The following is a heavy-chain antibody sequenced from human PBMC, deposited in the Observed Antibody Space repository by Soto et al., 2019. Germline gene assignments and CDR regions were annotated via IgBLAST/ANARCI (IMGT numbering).Heavy chain of an antibody. CDR2: IVPLFRTT. Sequence: QVQLVQSGAEAKKPGSSVKVSCKTSGGTFSSYAISWVRQAPGQGLEWMGGIVPLFRTTNYAQKFQGRVTITADTSTYTVYMELSGLRSGDTAVYYCARGGFSGSYFAYWGQGTLVTVSS. V-gene: IGHV1-69*06. CDR3: ARGGFSGSYFAY. J-gene: IGHJ4*02. D-gene: IGHD1-26*01. CDR1: GGTFSSYA.